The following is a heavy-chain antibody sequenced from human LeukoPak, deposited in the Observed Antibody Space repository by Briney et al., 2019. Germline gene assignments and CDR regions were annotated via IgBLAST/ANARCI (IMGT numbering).Heavy chain of an antibody. D-gene: IGHD3-10*01. Sequence: PSETLSLTCTVSGGSISSGDYYWSWIRQPPGKGLEWIGYIYYSGSTNYNPSLKSRVTISVDTSKNQFSLKLSSVTAADTAVYYCARAPGYYGSGSYPNYYYYYYMDVWGKGTTVTVSS. CDR3: ARAPGYYGSGSYPNYYYYYYMDV. J-gene: IGHJ6*03. CDR1: GGSISSGDYY. V-gene: IGHV4-61*08. CDR2: IYYSGST.